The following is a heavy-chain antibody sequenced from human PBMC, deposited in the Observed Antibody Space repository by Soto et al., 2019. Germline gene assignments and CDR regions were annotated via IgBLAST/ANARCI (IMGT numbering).Heavy chain of an antibody. D-gene: IGHD6-6*01. Sequence: PGGSLRPSCAASGFTFSSYSMNWVRQAPGQGLGWVSSNNSGSFSINYADSVKGRFSISRDNAQNSLHLKMNNLRAEDTAVYYCARNESSNIYGMDVWGQGTTVTVSS. V-gene: IGHV3-21*01. CDR2: NNSGSFSI. J-gene: IGHJ6*02. CDR3: ARNESSNIYGMDV. CDR1: GFTFSSYS.